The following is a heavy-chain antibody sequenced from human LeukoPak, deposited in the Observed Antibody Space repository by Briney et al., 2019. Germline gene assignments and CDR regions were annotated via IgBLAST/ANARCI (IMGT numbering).Heavy chain of an antibody. CDR3: ARGPRPYDFWSGPLDY. CDR2: IIPIFGTA. Sequence: SVKVSCTASGGTFSSYAISWVRQDPGQGLEWMGGIIPIFGTANYAQKFPGRVTITADESTSTAYMELSSLRSEDTAVYYCARGPRPYDFWSGPLDYWGQGTLVTVSS. J-gene: IGHJ4*02. D-gene: IGHD3-3*01. CDR1: GGTFSSYA. V-gene: IGHV1-69*13.